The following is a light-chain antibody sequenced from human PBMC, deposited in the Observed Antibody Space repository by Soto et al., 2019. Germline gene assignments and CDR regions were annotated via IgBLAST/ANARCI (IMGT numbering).Light chain of an antibody. J-gene: IGLJ2*01. V-gene: IGLV1-44*01. CDR2: SNN. Sequence: QSVLTQPPSASGTPGQRVTISCSGSSSNIGSNTVNWYQQLPGTAPKLLIYSNNQRPSGVPDRFSGSKSGTSASLAISGLQSEDEADYYCQVWDSSSDHPVFGGGTKLTVL. CDR3: QVWDSSSDHPV. CDR1: SSNIGSNT.